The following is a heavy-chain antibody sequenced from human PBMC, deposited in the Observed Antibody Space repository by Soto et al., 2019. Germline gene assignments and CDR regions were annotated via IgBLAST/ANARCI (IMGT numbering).Heavy chain of an antibody. V-gene: IGHV3-9*01. J-gene: IGHJ5*02. D-gene: IGHD6-19*01. Sequence: GGSLRLSCAASGFTFDDYAMHWVRQAPGKGLEWVSGISWNSGSIGYADSVKGRFTISRDNAKNSLYLQMNSLRAEDTALYYCAKDPSSGGPNWFDPWGQGTLVTVSS. CDR3: AKDPSSGGPNWFDP. CDR2: ISWNSGSI. CDR1: GFTFDDYA.